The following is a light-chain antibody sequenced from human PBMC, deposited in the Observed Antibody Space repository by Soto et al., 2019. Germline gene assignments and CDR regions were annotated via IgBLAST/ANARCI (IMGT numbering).Light chain of an antibody. CDR1: QTVSSF. V-gene: IGKV3-11*01. CDR3: QQRYNWPPT. Sequence: EIVLSQSPAILSLTRGDRATLSCRASQTVSSFLAWYQQKPGQAPRLLIYDTSNRATGVPARFSASGSGTDFTLTISSLEPEDFAVYFCQQRYNWPPTFGQGTKLEIK. J-gene: IGKJ2*01. CDR2: DTS.